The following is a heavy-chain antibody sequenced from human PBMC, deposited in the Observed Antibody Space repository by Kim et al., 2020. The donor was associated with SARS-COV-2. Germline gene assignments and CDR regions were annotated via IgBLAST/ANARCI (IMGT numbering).Heavy chain of an antibody. Sequence: GGSLRLSCAASGFTFSSFSMTWVRQAPGKGLEWVSSISGSTGSTYYAASVKGRFTISRDNSKNTLYLQMNSLRAEDTAEYYCAKITVTTLFDPWGQGTLVTVSS. CDR2: ISGSTGST. J-gene: IGHJ5*02. V-gene: IGHV3-23*01. CDR3: AKITVTTLFDP. D-gene: IGHD4-17*01. CDR1: GFTFSSFS.